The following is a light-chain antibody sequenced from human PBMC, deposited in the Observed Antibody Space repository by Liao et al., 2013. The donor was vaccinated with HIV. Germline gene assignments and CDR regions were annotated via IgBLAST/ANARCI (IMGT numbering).Light chain of an antibody. CDR1: NIGSKR. V-gene: IGLV3-21*04. CDR2: YDK. CDR3: QLWDSSSDPNYV. J-gene: IGLJ1*01. Sequence: SYVLTQPPSVSVAPGETARITCGGNNIGSKRVHWYQHKPGQAPVLVIYYDKSRPSGIPERFSGSTSGNTATLTISRVEAGDEADYYCQLWDSSSDPNYVFGTGTKVTVL.